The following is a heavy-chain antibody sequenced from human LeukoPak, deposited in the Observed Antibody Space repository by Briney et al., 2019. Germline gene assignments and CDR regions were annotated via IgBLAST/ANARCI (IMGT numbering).Heavy chain of an antibody. Sequence: GESLKISCKGSGYSFTSYWIGWVRQMPGKGLGWMGIIYPGDSDTRYSPSFQGQVTISADKSISTAFLQWSSLKASDTAMYYCASPIAAAGTWAFDIWGQGTMVTVSS. CDR1: GYSFTSYW. J-gene: IGHJ3*02. V-gene: IGHV5-51*01. CDR3: ASPIAAAGTWAFDI. D-gene: IGHD6-13*01. CDR2: IYPGDSDT.